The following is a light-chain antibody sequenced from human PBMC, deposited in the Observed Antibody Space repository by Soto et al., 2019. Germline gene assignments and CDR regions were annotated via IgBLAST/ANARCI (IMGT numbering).Light chain of an antibody. CDR1: QGISNY. Sequence: IQMTQSPSSLSASVGDRVTITCRASQGISNYLAWYQQKPGKVPKLLIYAASTLQSGVPSRFSGSGSGTDFTLTISSLQPEDFAIYYCQQTYTTPEITFGQGTRLEIK. CDR3: QQTYTTPEIT. V-gene: IGKV1-27*01. CDR2: AAS. J-gene: IGKJ5*01.